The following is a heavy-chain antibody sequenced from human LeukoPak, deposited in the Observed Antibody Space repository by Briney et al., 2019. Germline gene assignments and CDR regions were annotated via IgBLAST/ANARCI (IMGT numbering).Heavy chain of an antibody. J-gene: IGHJ4*02. D-gene: IGHD3-3*01. CDR2: INTDGSST. Sequence: GGSLRLSCAASGFTFSSYWMHWVRQAPGKGLVWVSRINTDGSSTSYADSVKGQFTISGDNAKNTLYLQMNSLRAEDTAVYYCARDQDFWSGGFDYWGQGTLVTVPS. V-gene: IGHV3-74*01. CDR1: GFTFSSYW. CDR3: ARDQDFWSGGFDY.